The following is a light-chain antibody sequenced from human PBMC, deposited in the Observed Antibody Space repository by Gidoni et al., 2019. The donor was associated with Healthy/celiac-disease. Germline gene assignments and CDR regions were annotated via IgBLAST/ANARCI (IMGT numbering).Light chain of an antibody. Sequence: DIQMTQSPSSLSASVGDRVTITCRASQSISSYLNWYQQKPGKAPKLLIYAASRLQSRVPSRFSGSGSGTDFTLTISSLQPEYFATYYCQQSYSTPTFGQGTKVEIK. V-gene: IGKV1-39*01. CDR1: QSISSY. CDR2: AAS. CDR3: QQSYSTPT. J-gene: IGKJ1*01.